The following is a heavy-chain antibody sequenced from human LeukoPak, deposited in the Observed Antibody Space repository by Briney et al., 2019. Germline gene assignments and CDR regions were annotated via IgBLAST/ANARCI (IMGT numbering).Heavy chain of an antibody. V-gene: IGHV3-33*06. Sequence: GRSLRLSCAASGFTFSSYGMHWVRQAPGKGLEWVAVIWYDGSNKYYADSVKGRFTISRDNSKSTLYLQMNRLRAEDTAVYYCAKDIESGVVDYWGQGTLVTVSS. D-gene: IGHD2-15*01. CDR1: GFTFSSYG. CDR3: AKDIESGVVDY. CDR2: IWYDGSNK. J-gene: IGHJ4*02.